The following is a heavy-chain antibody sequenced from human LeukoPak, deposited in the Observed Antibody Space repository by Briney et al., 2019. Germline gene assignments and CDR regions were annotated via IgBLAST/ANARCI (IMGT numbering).Heavy chain of an antibody. CDR2: INHNGST. Sequence: SETLSLTCAVYGGSFSGYYWSWIRQPPGKGLEWIGEINHNGSTNYNPSLKNRVTISVDTSKNQFSLKLSSVTAADTAVYCCAREVVVAGGDYWGQGTLVTVSS. V-gene: IGHV4-34*01. CDR1: GGSFSGYY. D-gene: IGHD6-19*01. CDR3: AREVVVAGGDY. J-gene: IGHJ4*02.